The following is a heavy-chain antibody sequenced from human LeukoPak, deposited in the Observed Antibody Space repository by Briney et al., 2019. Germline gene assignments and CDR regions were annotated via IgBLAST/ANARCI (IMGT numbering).Heavy chain of an antibody. D-gene: IGHD6-6*01. V-gene: IGHV4-34*01. CDR3: ARGRGAARFVTIEFDY. J-gene: IGHJ4*02. CDR1: GGSFSGYH. Sequence: SETLSLTCGVYGGSFSGYHWRWIRQPPGKGLELSGEINHRGSTNYNPSLKSRVTMSVDTSKHQFSLKLSSVNAADTAVYYCARGRGAARFVTIEFDYWGQGALVTVSS. CDR2: INHRGST.